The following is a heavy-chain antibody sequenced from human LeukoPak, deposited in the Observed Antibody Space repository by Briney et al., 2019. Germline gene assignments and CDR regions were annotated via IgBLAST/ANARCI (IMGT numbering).Heavy chain of an antibody. V-gene: IGHV3-7*01. CDR1: GFTFSSYW. CDR2: IKQDGSGK. D-gene: IGHD3-3*01. Sequence: PGGSLRLSCAASGFTFSSYWMSWVRQAPGKGLEWVSDIKQDGSGKYYAASVKGRFTISRDNAKNSLYLHMNSLRAEAMALFYCARYFRSITIYGVIILDAVDIWGQGITVTVS. J-gene: IGHJ3*02. CDR3: ARYFRSITIYGVIILDAVDI.